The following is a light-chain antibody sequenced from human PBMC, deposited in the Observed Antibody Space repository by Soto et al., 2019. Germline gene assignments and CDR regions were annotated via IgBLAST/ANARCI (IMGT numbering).Light chain of an antibody. J-gene: IGLJ1*01. CDR1: SSDVGGYNY. CDR3: SSYAGSDNFV. Sequence: QSVLTQPPSASGSPGQPVTISCTGTSSDVGGYNYVSWYQQHPGKVPKLIIYEVSKRPSGVPDRFSGSKSGNTASLTVSGLQAEDEADYYCSSYAGSDNFVFGTGTKVTVL. CDR2: EVS. V-gene: IGLV2-8*01.